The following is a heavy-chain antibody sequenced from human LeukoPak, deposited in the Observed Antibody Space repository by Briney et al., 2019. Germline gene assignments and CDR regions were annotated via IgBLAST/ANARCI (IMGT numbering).Heavy chain of an antibody. Sequence: SETLSLTCTVSGDSIRSHYCAWIRQSPGKGLEWIGHIYNSATTDYNPSFKSRVTISLDTSKKQFSLKMTSVTALDSAVYYCARGGEGYNDDAFEVWGQGTLVTVSS. CDR1: GDSIRSHY. D-gene: IGHD5-24*01. J-gene: IGHJ1*01. CDR3: ARGGEGYNDDAFEV. V-gene: IGHV4-59*11. CDR2: IYNSATT.